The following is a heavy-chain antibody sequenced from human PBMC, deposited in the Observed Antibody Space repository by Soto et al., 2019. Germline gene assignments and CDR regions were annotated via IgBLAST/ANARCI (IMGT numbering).Heavy chain of an antibody. CDR1: GYTFANYD. V-gene: IGHV1-8*01. D-gene: IGHD2-21*01. CDR2: MNPNSGNT. J-gene: IGHJ5*01. Sequence: QVQLVQSGAEVKTPGASVKVSCKASGYTFANYDMNWVRQAPGQGLEWMGWMNPNSGNTGYAQKFQGRLTMTRDTALSVAHMELSSLRNEDTAVYYCARSDGYNFNWLDSWGQGTLVTVSA. CDR3: ARSDGYNFNWLDS.